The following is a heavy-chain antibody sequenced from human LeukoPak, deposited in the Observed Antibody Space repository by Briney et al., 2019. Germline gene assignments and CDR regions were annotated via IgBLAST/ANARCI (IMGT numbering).Heavy chain of an antibody. CDR2: INPNSGGT. D-gene: IGHD6-13*01. Sequence: ASVKVSCKASGYTFTGYYMHWVRQAPGQGLEWMGRINPNSGGTNYAQKFQGRVTMTRDTSISTAYMELSRLRSDDTAVYYCARDGVLVPNYYYGMDVWGQGTTVTVSS. J-gene: IGHJ6*02. CDR1: GYTFTGYY. CDR3: ARDGVLVPNYYYGMDV. V-gene: IGHV1-2*06.